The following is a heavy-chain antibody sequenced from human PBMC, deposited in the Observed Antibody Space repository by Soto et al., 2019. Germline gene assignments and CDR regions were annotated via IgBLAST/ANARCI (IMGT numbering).Heavy chain of an antibody. CDR3: ARVRRSSGYYYGY. J-gene: IGHJ4*02. Sequence: GASVKVSCKASGYTFTGYYMHWVRQAPGQGLEWMGWINPNSGGTNYAQKFQGRVTMTRDTSTSTVYMELSSLRSEDTAVYYCARVRRSSGYYYGYWGQGTPVTVSS. CDR1: GYTFTGYY. D-gene: IGHD3-22*01. CDR2: INPNSGGT. V-gene: IGHV1-2*02.